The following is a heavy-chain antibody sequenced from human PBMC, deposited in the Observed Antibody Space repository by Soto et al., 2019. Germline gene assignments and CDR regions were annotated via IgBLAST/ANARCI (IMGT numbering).Heavy chain of an antibody. D-gene: IGHD5-12*01. V-gene: IGHV3-21*01. Sequence: GGSLRLSCAASGFTFSSCSMNWVRQAPGKGLEWVSSISSSSSYIYYADSVKGRFTISIDNAKNSLYLQMNSLRAEDTAVYYCARDLGYGGEVPSLPTYYYMDVWGKGTTVTVSS. J-gene: IGHJ6*03. CDR3: ARDLGYGGEVPSLPTYYYMDV. CDR2: ISSSSSYI. CDR1: GFTFSSCS.